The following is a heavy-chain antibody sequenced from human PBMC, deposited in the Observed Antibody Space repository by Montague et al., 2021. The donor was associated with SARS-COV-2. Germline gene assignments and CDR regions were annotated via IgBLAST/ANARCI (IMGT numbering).Heavy chain of an antibody. D-gene: IGHD2-15*01. CDR2: ISSSGSTI. J-gene: IGHJ6*02. Sequence: SLRLSCAASGFTFSSYEMNWVRQAPGKGLEWVSYISSSGSTIYYADSVKGRFTISRDNAKNSLYLQMNSLRAEDTAVYYCAATSGDIVVVVAAYYGMDVWGQGTTGTVSS. CDR3: AATSGDIVVVVAAYYGMDV. V-gene: IGHV3-48*03. CDR1: GFTFSSYE.